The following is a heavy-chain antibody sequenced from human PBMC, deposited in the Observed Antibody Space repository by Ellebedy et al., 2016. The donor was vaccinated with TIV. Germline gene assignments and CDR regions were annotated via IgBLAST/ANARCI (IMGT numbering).Heavy chain of an antibody. Sequence: MPSETLSLTCTVSGGSISSYYWSWIRQPPGKGLEWIGYIYYSGSTNYNPSLKSRVTISVDTSKNQFSLKLSSVTAADTAVYYCARGKEDFWWDYWGQGTLVTVSS. D-gene: IGHD2-15*01. V-gene: IGHV4-59*01. CDR3: ARGKEDFWWDY. CDR2: IYYSGST. CDR1: GGSISSYY. J-gene: IGHJ4*02.